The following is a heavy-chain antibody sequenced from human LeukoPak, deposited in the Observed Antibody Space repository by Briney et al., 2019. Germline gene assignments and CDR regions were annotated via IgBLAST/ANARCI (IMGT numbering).Heavy chain of an antibody. J-gene: IGHJ4*02. CDR1: GGTFSSYA. D-gene: IGHD4-17*01. CDR3: ARGTDYGDYEIFDY. CDR2: IIPILGIA. V-gene: IGHV1-69*04. Sequence: SVKVSCKASGGTFSSYAISWVRQAPGQGLEWMGRIIPILGIANYAQKFQGRVTITADKSTSTAYMELSSLRSEDTAVYYCARGTDYGDYEIFDYWGQGTLVTVSS.